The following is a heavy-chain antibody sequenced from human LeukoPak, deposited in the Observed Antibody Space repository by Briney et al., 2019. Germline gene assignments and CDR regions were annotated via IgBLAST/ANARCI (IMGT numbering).Heavy chain of an antibody. CDR1: GGSISSYY. CDR3: ARDSAMLTYFDY. Sequence: KPSETLSLTCTVSGGSISSYYWSWIRQPAGEGLEWIGRIYTSGSTNYNPSLKSRVTMSVDTSKNQFSLKVTSLTAADTAVYYCARDSAMLTYFDYWGQGTLVTVSS. D-gene: IGHD5-18*01. J-gene: IGHJ4*02. CDR2: IYTSGST. V-gene: IGHV4-4*07.